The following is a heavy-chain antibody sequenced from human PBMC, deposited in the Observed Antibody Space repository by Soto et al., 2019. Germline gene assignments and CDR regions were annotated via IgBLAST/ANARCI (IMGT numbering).Heavy chain of an antibody. D-gene: IGHD6-6*01. Sequence: GASVKVSCKASGGTFSSYAISWVRQAPGQGLEWMGGIIPIFGTANYAQKFQGRVTITADESTSTAYMELSSLRSEDTAVYYCARDQARSSPGVGYYYYYGMDVWGQGTTVTVSS. CDR2: IIPIFGTA. CDR1: GGTFSSYA. CDR3: ARDQARSSPGVGYYYYYGMDV. V-gene: IGHV1-69*13. J-gene: IGHJ6*02.